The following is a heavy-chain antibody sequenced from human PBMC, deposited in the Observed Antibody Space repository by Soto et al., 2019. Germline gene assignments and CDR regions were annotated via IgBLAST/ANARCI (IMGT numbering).Heavy chain of an antibody. CDR1: GDTFNFYT. D-gene: IGHD3-10*01. Sequence: QVQLVQSGAEVKKPGSSVRVSCKASGDTFNFYTIHWVRQAPGQGLEWLGRIIPMVGMSKYAQRFQGRVTMIADKSTSTVYIQLSSLRSEDTALYYCATSYGSGSRPFDNWGQGTLVSFSS. J-gene: IGHJ5*02. CDR2: IIPMVGMS. CDR3: ATSYGSGSRPFDN. V-gene: IGHV1-69*02.